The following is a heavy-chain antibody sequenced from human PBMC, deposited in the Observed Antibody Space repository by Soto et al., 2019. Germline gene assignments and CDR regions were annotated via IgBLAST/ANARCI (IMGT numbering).Heavy chain of an antibody. J-gene: IGHJ5*02. Sequence: GGSLRLSCAASGFTFSSYWMSWVRQAPGKGLEWVANIKQDGSEKYYVDSVKGRFTISRDNAKNSLYLQMNSLRAEDTAVYYCARERYFDFGWFDPWGQGTLVTVSS. V-gene: IGHV3-7*01. CDR2: IKQDGSEK. CDR1: GFTFSSYW. D-gene: IGHD3-9*01. CDR3: ARERYFDFGWFDP.